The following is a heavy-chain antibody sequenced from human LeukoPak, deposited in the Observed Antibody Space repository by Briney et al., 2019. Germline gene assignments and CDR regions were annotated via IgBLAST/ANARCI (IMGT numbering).Heavy chain of an antibody. J-gene: IGHJ4*02. V-gene: IGHV4-39*01. CDR1: GASLTSNDYY. CDR2: IYYSGGA. Sequence: PSETLSLTCSVSGASLTSNDYYWGWVRQSPGKGPEWIGSIYYSGGAFYSPSLKSRLSLSVDESKDQISLNLRSVTAADTAVYYCASGSRPLRVGGDNWNYARFDYWGQGTLVTVSS. CDR3: ASGSRPLRVGGDNWNYARFDY. D-gene: IGHD1-7*01.